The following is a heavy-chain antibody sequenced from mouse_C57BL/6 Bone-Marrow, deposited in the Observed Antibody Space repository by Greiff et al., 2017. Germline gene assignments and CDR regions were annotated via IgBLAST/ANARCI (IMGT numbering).Heavy chain of an antibody. CDR3: AREPFAY. CDR1: GYSITSGYF. V-gene: IGHV3-6*01. J-gene: IGHJ3*01. Sequence: EVKLVESGPGLVKPSQSLSLTCSVTGYSITSGYFWNWIRQFPGNKLEWMGYISYDGSNNYNPSLKNRISITRDTSKNQFFLKLNSVTTEDTATYDCAREPFAYWGQGTLVTVSA. CDR2: ISYDGSN.